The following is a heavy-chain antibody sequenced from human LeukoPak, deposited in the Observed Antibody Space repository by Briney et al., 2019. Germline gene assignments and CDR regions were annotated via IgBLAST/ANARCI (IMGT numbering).Heavy chain of an antibody. CDR1: GFTFSSYW. CDR2: SNSDEGST. J-gene: IGHJ4*02. V-gene: IGHV3-74*01. D-gene: IGHD4-17*01. CDR3: ARGGDYPFDY. Sequence: PGGSLRLSCAASGFTFSSYWMHWVRQAPGKGLVWVSRSNSDEGSTNYADSVKGRFTISRDNAKNTLYLQMNSLRAEDTAVYYCARGGDYPFDYWGQGTLVTVSS.